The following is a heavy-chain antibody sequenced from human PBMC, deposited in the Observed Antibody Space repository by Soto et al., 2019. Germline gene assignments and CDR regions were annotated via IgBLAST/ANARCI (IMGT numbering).Heavy chain of an antibody. D-gene: IGHD2-21*01. V-gene: IGHV4-59*01. CDR3: ARGASGGGWFDP. Sequence: QVQLQESGPGLVKPSETLSLTCTVSGGSISSYYWSWIRQPPGKGLEWIGYIYYSGSTNYNPSLQGRDARSVNTSKVQFSLKLSSVTAADTAVYYCARGASGGGWFDPWGQGTLVTVSS. CDR2: IYYSGST. J-gene: IGHJ5*02. CDR1: GGSISSYY.